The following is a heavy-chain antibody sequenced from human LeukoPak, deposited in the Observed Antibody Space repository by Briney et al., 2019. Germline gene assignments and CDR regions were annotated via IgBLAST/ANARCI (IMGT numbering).Heavy chain of an antibody. Sequence: SETLSLTCTVSGGSITTYYWTWIRQPAGKGLEWIGSIYYSGSTYYNPSLKSRVTISVDTSKNQFSLKLSSVTAADTAVYYCARTNSHYDFWSGSRWFDPWGQGTLVTVSS. D-gene: IGHD3-3*01. J-gene: IGHJ5*02. V-gene: IGHV4-59*05. CDR3: ARTNSHYDFWSGSRWFDP. CDR1: GGSITTYY. CDR2: IYYSGST.